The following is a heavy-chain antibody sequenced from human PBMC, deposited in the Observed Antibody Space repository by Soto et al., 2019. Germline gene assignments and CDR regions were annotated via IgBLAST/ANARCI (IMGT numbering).Heavy chain of an antibody. D-gene: IGHD2-15*01. CDR2: IYPGDSDT. CDR1: GYSFTSYW. CDR3: ARQERYCIFGSCPYYHYGMYV. J-gene: IGHJ6*02. Sequence: GESLKISCKGSGYSFTSYWIGWVRQMPGKGLEWMGIIYPGDSDTRYSPSFQGQVTISADKSISTAYLQWSSLKASDTAMYYCARQERYCIFGSCPYYHYGMYVWGQGTTVPGSS. V-gene: IGHV5-51*01.